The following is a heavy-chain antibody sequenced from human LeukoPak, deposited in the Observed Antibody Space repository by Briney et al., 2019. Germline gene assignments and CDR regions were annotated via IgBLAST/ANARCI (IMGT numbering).Heavy chain of an antibody. J-gene: IGHJ4*02. CDR1: GFAFSDYV. V-gene: IGHV3-23*01. CDR2: ISVRGDRT. Sequence: GGSLRLSCAASGFAFSDYVMDWVRQAPGKGLEWVSSISVRGDRTYYPDSVKGRFTICRDNSKHMLYLQMNTLRADDTAIYYCAKDRDYGGNSRGIDYFDYWGQGTLVTVSS. CDR3: AKDRDYGGNSRGIDYFDY. D-gene: IGHD4-23*01.